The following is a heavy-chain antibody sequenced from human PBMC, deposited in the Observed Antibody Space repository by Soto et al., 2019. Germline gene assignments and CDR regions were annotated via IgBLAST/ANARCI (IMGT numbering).Heavy chain of an antibody. Sequence: GGSLRLSCVTSGFTFSDHYMSWVRQTPEKGLEWVAYIDRSGSPLIYADSVRGRFTISRDNGKNSLYLQMNSLSPEDTAVYYCTRHPDTSNKLDYWGQGTLVTVSS. CDR1: GFTFSDHY. CDR2: IDRSGSPL. V-gene: IGHV3-11*01. D-gene: IGHD2-8*01. J-gene: IGHJ4*02. CDR3: TRHPDTSNKLDY.